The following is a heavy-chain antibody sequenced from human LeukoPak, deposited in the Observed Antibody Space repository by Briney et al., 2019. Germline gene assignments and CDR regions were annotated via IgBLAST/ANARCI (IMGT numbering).Heavy chain of an antibody. CDR3: ARDLRAGPARSINWFDP. V-gene: IGHV4-34*01. Sequence: SETLSLTCAVYGGSFSGYYWSWIRQPPGKGLEWIGEINHSGSTNYNPSLKSRVTISVDTSKNQFSLKLSSVTAADTAVYYCARDLRAGPARSINWFDPWGQGTLVTVSS. D-gene: IGHD6-19*01. CDR1: GGSFSGYY. J-gene: IGHJ5*02. CDR2: INHSGST.